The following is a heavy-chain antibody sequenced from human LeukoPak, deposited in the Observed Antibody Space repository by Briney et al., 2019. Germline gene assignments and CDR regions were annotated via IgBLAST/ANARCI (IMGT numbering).Heavy chain of an antibody. J-gene: IGHJ4*02. Sequence: GRSLRLSCAASGFTFSSYGMHWVRQAPGKGLEWVAGIPYDGSNRYYADSVKGRFTISRDNSKHTLYLQMNSLRAEDTAVYYCAKESFWSPPYYFDYWGQGTLVTVSS. CDR1: GFTFSSYG. V-gene: IGHV3-30*18. CDR3: AKESFWSPPYYFDY. CDR2: IPYDGSNR. D-gene: IGHD3-3*01.